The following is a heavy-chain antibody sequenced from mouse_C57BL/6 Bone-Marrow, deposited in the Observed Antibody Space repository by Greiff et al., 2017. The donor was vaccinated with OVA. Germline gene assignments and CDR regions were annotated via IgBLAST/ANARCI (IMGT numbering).Heavy chain of an antibody. J-gene: IGHJ2*01. D-gene: IGHD1-1*01. CDR3: ARRYHLNYFDY. V-gene: IGHV1-42*01. Sequence: DVQLQESGPELVKPGASVKISCKASGYSFTGYYMNWVKQSPEKSLEWIGEINPSTGGTTYNQKFKAKATLTVDKSSSTAYMQLKSLTSEDSAVYYCARRYHLNYFDYWGQGTTLTVSS. CDR2: INPSTGGT. CDR1: GYSFTGYY.